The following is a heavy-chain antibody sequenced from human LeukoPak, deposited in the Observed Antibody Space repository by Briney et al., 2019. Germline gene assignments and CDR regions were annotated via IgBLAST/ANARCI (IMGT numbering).Heavy chain of an antibody. CDR2: IYPGDSDT. D-gene: IGHD3-22*01. V-gene: IGHV5-51*01. J-gene: IGHJ4*02. CDR1: GYSFTSYW. Sequence: GESLKISCKGSGYSFTSYWIGWVRQMPGKGLEWMGIIYPGDSDTRYSPSFKGQVTISADKSISTAYLQWSSLKASDTAMYYCARNPYYYDSSGYNRLFDYWGQGTLVTVSS. CDR3: ARNPYYYDSSGYNRLFDY.